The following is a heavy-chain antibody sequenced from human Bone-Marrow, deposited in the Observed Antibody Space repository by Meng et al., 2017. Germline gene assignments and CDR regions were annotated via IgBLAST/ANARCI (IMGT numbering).Heavy chain of an antibody. J-gene: IGHJ4*02. Sequence: GQVVHAGAEAKEPGSAGKASGNASGGSFSSYALSLVRQAPGQGLEWMGGIIPIFGTANYAQKFQGRVTITADESTSTAYMELSSLRSEDTAVYYCAREYCSGGSCYSYFDYWGQGTLVTVSS. CDR2: IIPIFGTA. V-gene: IGHV1-69*12. CDR3: AREYCSGGSCYSYFDY. CDR1: GGSFSSYA. D-gene: IGHD2-15*01.